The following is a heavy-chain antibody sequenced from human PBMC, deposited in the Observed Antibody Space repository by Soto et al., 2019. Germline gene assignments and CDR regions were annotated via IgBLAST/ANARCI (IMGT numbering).Heavy chain of an antibody. Sequence: QVQLVQSGAEEKKPGASVKVSCKASGYTFTSYAMHWVRQAPGQRLEWMGWINAGNGNTKYSQKFQGRVTITRDTSASTPYMGLARLTSEDTAVYYCTTGYTFPVDPWRQGTLVTVSS. V-gene: IGHV1-3*05. J-gene: IGHJ5*02. CDR1: GYTFTSYA. CDR2: INAGNGNT. D-gene: IGHD1-26*01. CDR3: TTGYTFPVDP.